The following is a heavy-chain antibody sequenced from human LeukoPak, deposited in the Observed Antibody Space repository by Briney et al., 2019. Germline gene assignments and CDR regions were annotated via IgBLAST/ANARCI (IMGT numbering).Heavy chain of an antibody. CDR3: ARVMSGHSWYLDY. J-gene: IGHJ4*02. V-gene: IGHV1-2*06. D-gene: IGHD6-13*01. CDR1: GYSFTGYY. Sequence: ASVKVSCKASGYSFTGYYMHWVRQAPGQGLEWMGRVNPNSGGTNYAQKFQGRVTMTRDTSISTAYMELSRLSSDDTAVYFCARVMSGHSWYLDYWGQGTLVTVSS. CDR2: VNPNSGGT.